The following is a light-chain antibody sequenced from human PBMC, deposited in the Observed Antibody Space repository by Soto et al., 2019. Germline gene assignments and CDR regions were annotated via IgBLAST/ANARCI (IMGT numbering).Light chain of an antibody. CDR1: QSVSSTY. V-gene: IGKV3-20*01. J-gene: IGKJ1*01. Sequence: LTRFTGPLSFSPADRGTRSSISSQSVSSTYSIWYQQKPGQAPRLLIYGASTRATGIPARFSGSGSGTDFTLTISRLEPEDFAVYYCQQYGSSPWTFGQGTKVDI. CDR2: GAS. CDR3: QQYGSSPWT.